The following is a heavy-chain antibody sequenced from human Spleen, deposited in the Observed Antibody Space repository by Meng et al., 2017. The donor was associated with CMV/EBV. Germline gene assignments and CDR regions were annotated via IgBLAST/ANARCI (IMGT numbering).Heavy chain of an antibody. CDR3: ARDLPGYTSGCDY. J-gene: IGHJ4*02. D-gene: IGHD6-19*01. V-gene: IGHV1-2*02. CDR1: GYTFTSYG. Sequence: ASVKVSCKASGYTFTSYGISWVRQAPGQGLEWMGWINPNSGGTNYAQKFQGRVTMTRDTSSNTAYMELSRLRSDDTAVYYCARDLPGYTSGCDYWGQGTLVTVSS. CDR2: INPNSGGT.